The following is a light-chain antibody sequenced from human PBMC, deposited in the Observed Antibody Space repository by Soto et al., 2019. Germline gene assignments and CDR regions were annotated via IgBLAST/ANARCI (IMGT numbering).Light chain of an antibody. CDR1: QTISYR. J-gene: IGKJ2*01. CDR2: KAT. Sequence: DIQMTQSPSSLSASVGDRVTITCRASQTISYRLAWYQQKPGQAPKLLIYKATNLQTGVASRFSGSGSGTEFSLTISSLQPDDFAVYYCQQYNEFQYTFGQGTRLDI. CDR3: QQYNEFQYT. V-gene: IGKV1-5*03.